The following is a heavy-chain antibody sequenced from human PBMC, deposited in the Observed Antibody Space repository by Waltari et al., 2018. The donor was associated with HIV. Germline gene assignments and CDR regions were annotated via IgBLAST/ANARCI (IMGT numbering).Heavy chain of an antibody. Sequence: EVQLVESGGGLVQPGRSLRLSCTASGFTFGDYAMSWFRQAPGKGLEWVGFIRSKAYGGTTEYAASVKGRFTISRDDSKSIAYLQMNSLKTEDTAVYYCTSLHDYGDYRFDYWGQGTLVTVSS. D-gene: IGHD4-17*01. CDR1: GFTFGDYA. CDR3: TSLHDYGDYRFDY. J-gene: IGHJ4*02. CDR2: IRSKAYGGTT. V-gene: IGHV3-49*03.